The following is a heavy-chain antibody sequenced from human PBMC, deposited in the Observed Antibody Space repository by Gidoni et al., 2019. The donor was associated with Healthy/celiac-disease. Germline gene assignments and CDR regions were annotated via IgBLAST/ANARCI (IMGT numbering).Heavy chain of an antibody. CDR1: GFTFRSYA. Sequence: EVQLLESGGGLVQPGGSLRLSCAASGFTFRSYAMSWVRQAPGKGLEWCADISGSGGSTYYADSVKSRFTISRDNSKNTLYLQMNSLRAENTAVYYCAKDQAAGGDYWGQGTLVTVSS. J-gene: IGHJ4*02. D-gene: IGHD6-13*01. CDR3: AKDQAAGGDY. CDR2: ISGSGGST. V-gene: IGHV3-23*01.